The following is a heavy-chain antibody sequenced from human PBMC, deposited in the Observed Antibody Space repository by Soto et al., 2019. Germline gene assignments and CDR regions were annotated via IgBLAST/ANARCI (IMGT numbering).Heavy chain of an antibody. CDR2: IHYSGST. J-gene: IGHJ4*02. V-gene: IGHV4-31*03. CDR1: GGSISSGGYY. CDR3: ARGEVLTAASIDY. D-gene: IGHD2-2*01. Sequence: PSETLSLTCTVSGGSISSGGYYLSWIRQRPGKGLEWIGDIHYSGSTFYNPSLKSRVTISVDTSENQFSLKLSSMTAADTAVYYCARGEVLTAASIDYWGQGNRVTV.